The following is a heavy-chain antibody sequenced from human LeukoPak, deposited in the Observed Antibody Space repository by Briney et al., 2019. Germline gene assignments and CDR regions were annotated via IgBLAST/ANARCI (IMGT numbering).Heavy chain of an antibody. V-gene: IGHV3-23*01. D-gene: IGHD5-18*01. CDR2: ITGSGGNT. CDR1: GFSFSSYG. Sequence: GGSLRLSCAASGFSFSSYGMSWVRQGPGKGLEWVSTITGSGGNTDYADSVKGRFTISRDNSKNTLYLQMNSLRGEDTAVYYCASPPLYSYGYSGPGYWGQGTLVTVSS. J-gene: IGHJ4*02. CDR3: ASPPLYSYGYSGPGY.